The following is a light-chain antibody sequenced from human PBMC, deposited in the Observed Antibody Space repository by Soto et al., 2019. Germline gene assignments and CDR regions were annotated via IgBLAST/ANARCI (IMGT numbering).Light chain of an antibody. CDR3: MQALQTPLT. CDR2: LGS. J-gene: IGKJ4*01. V-gene: IGKV2-28*01. CDR1: QSLLHSNGYNY. Sequence: DIVMTQSPLSLPVTPGEPASISCRSSQSLLHSNGYNYLDWYLQKPGQSPQLLIYLGSNRASGVPDRFSGSGSGTDFTLKIKRVEGEDCGVYYCMQALQTPLTFGGGTKVEIK.